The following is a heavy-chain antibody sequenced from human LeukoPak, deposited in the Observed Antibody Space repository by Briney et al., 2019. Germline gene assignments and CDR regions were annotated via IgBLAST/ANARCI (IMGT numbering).Heavy chain of an antibody. J-gene: IGHJ6*03. CDR2: IFYSGST. Sequence: ASETLSLTCTVSGGSISSSSYYWGWIRQPPGKGLEWIGNIFYSGSTYYSPSLKSRVTVSLDTSRNQFSLKLNSVTAADTAVYYCARDKRVAVAGTYIYYYYMDVWGNGTTVTISS. CDR1: GGSISSSSYY. V-gene: IGHV4-39*07. D-gene: IGHD6-19*01. CDR3: ARDKRVAVAGTYIYYYYMDV.